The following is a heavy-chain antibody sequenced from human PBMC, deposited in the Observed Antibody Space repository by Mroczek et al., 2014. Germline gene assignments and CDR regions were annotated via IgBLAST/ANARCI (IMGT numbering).Heavy chain of an antibody. CDR1: GYTFTSYD. V-gene: IGHV1-8*01. CDR3: ARPHPYSSSLHGPWFDP. Sequence: QVQLVESGAEVKKPGASVRVSCKASGYTFTSYDINWVRQATGQGLEWMGWMNPNSGNTGYAQKFQGRVTMTRNTSISTAYMELSSLRSEDTAVYYCARPHPYSSSLHGPWFDPWGQGTLVTVSS. CDR2: MNPNSGNT. D-gene: IGHD6-6*01. J-gene: IGHJ5*02.